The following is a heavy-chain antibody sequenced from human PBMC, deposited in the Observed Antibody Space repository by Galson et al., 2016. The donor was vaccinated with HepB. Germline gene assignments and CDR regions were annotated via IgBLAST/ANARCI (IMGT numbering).Heavy chain of an antibody. D-gene: IGHD1-26*01. CDR3: ARDEGAHYGMDV. J-gene: IGHJ6*02. CDR1: GFTFSYYS. CDR2: MSGSSSYI. Sequence: SLRLSCAASGFTFSYYSMNWVRQAPGKGLEWVSSMSGSSSYINYADSVKGRFTISRDNAKKSLYLQMNSLRAEDTAIYYCARDEGAHYGMDVWGQGTTVTVSS. V-gene: IGHV3-21*01.